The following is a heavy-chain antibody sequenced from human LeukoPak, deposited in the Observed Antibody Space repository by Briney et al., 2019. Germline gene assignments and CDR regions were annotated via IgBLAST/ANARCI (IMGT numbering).Heavy chain of an antibody. D-gene: IGHD6-13*01. J-gene: IGHJ4*02. CDR2: INNSGST. CDR1: GGSFSGYY. Sequence: SETLSLACGVYGGSFSGYYWSWIRQPPGKGLEWIGEINNSGSTNYNPSLKSRVTISVDTSKNQFSLKLSSVTAADTAVYYCVRDIAAAGGFDYWGQGTLVTVSS. CDR3: VRDIAAAGGFDY. V-gene: IGHV4-34*01.